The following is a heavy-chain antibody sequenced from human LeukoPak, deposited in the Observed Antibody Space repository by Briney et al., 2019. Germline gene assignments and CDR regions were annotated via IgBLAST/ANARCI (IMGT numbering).Heavy chain of an antibody. V-gene: IGHV3-7*01. CDR3: AREVRYYYYYMDV. CDR2: IKQDGSEK. J-gene: IGHJ6*03. D-gene: IGHD3-10*01. CDR1: GCTFSSYW. Sequence: GGSLRLSCAASGCTFSSYWMSWVRQAPGKGREWVANIKQDGSEKYYVDSVKGRFTISRDNAKNSLYLQMNSLRAEDTAAYYCAREVRYYYYYMDVWGKGTTVTVSS.